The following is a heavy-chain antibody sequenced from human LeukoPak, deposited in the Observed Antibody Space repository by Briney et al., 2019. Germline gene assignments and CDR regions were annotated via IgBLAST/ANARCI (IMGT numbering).Heavy chain of an antibody. V-gene: IGHV3-20*01. J-gene: IGHJ5*02. D-gene: IGHD2-8*01. CDR2: INWNGGSI. CDR3: ARTRGVYVNYADWFDP. Sequence: GGSLRLSCTASGFTFHDYGLSWVRQVPGKGLEWVSGINWNGGSIEYADSVKGRFTISRDNAKNSLYLQMNSLRPEDTGFYHCARTRGVYVNYADWFDPWGQGTLVTVSS. CDR1: GFTFHDYG.